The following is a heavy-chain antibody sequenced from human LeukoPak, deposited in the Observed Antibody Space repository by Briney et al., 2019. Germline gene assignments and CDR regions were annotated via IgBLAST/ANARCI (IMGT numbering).Heavy chain of an antibody. CDR1: GVSISSSSYY. J-gene: IGHJ6*02. V-gene: IGHV4-39*01. CDR3: AGHVVRSYGMDV. CDR2: IYYSGST. Sequence: PSETLSLTCTVSGVSISSSSYYWGWLRQPPGKGLEWIGSIYYSGSTCYNPSLKSRVTISVDTSNNQFSLKLSSVTAADTAVYYCAGHVVRSYGMDVWGQGTTVTVSS. D-gene: IGHD2-21*01.